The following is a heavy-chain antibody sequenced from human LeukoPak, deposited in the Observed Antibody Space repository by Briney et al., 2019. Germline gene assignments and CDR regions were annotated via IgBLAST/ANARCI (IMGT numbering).Heavy chain of an antibody. V-gene: IGHV3-23*01. CDR2: ISSSGATI. CDR3: AKCAWFGDAPGGDY. Sequence: PGGSLRLSCAASGFTFANNAMSWVRQAPGKGLGWVSAISSSGATIYYADSVRGRFTVSRDNSKNTLYPQMNSLRAEDTALYYCAKCAWFGDAPGGDYWGQGTLVTVSS. J-gene: IGHJ4*02. D-gene: IGHD3-10*01. CDR1: GFTFANNA.